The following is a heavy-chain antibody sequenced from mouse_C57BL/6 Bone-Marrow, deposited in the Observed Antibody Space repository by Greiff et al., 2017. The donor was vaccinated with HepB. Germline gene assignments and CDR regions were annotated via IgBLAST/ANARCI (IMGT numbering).Heavy chain of an antibody. D-gene: IGHD1-1*01. Sequence: EVQLQQSVAELVRPGASVKLSCTASGFNFKNTYMHWVKQRPEQGLEWIGRIDPANGNTKYAPKFQGKATITADTSSNTAYLQLSSLTSEDTAIYYCARSFITTVAYFDYWGQGTTLTVSS. CDR1: GFNFKNTY. V-gene: IGHV14-3*01. CDR3: ARSFITTVAYFDY. J-gene: IGHJ2*01. CDR2: IDPANGNT.